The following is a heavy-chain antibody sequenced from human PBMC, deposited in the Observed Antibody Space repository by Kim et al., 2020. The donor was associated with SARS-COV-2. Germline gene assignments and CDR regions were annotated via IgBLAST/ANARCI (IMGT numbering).Heavy chain of an antibody. J-gene: IGHJ3*02. CDR3: AREGAYYDSSGYSYSVGKTPQKNNAFDS. CDR1: GYTFTSYG. V-gene: IGHV1-18*01. CDR2: ISAYIGNT. Sequence: ASVKVSCKASGYTFTSYGFSWVRQAPGQGLEWMGWISAYIGNTNYAQKLQGRVTMTTDTSTSTAYMELRSLRSDDTAVYYCAREGAYYDSSGYSYSVGKTPQKNNAFDSWGQGTMVTVSS. D-gene: IGHD3-22*01.